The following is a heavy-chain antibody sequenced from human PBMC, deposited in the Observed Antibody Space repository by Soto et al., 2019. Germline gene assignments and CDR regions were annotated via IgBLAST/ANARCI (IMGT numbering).Heavy chain of an antibody. D-gene: IGHD3-3*01. V-gene: IGHV3-23*01. CDR3: AKHEAIFGVVPSYYFDY. Sequence: GGSLRLSCAASGFTFSSYAMSWVRQAPGKGLEWVSAISGSGGSTYYADSVKGRSTISRDNSKNTLYLQMNSLRAEDTAVYYCAKHEAIFGVVPSYYFDYWGQGTLVTVSS. CDR1: GFTFSSYA. CDR2: ISGSGGST. J-gene: IGHJ4*02.